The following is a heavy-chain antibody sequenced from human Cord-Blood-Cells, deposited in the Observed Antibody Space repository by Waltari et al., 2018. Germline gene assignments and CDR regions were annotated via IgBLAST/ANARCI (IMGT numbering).Heavy chain of an antibody. CDR2: ISGSGGST. Sequence: EVQLLESGGGLVQPGGSLRLSCAASGFTFSSYAMSWVRQAAGKGLEWVSAISGSGGSTYSAHSVKGRFTISRANSKNTLYLQMNSLRAEDTAVYYCAKGRAKSSSTPLVWGQGTTVTVSS. D-gene: IGHD6-13*01. V-gene: IGHV3-23*01. CDR1: GFTFSSYA. CDR3: AKGRAKSSSTPLV. J-gene: IGHJ6*02.